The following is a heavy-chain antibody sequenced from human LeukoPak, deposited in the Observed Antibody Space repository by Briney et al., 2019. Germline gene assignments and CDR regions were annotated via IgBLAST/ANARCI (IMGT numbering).Heavy chain of an antibody. Sequence: GESLKISCKGSGYSFTTYWIGWVRQMPRRSLEWIGIIYPGGSEVRYSPSLQGQVTISADKSISTAYLQWSSLKASDNAIYYCARYPPGYYGMDVWGQGTTVTVSS. J-gene: IGHJ6*02. V-gene: IGHV5-51*01. CDR1: GYSFTTYW. CDR2: IYPGGSEV. CDR3: ARYPPGYYGMDV.